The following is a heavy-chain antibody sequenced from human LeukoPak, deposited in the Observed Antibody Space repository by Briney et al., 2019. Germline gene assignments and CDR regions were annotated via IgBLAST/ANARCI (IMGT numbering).Heavy chain of an antibody. CDR3: ATGASVYYYDSSGPY. CDR2: ISYDGSNK. Sequence: GRSLRLSCAASGFTFSSYAMHWVRQAPGKGLEWVAVISYDGSNKYYADSVKGRFTISRDNSKNTLYLQMNSLRAEDTAVYYCATGASVYYYDSSGPYWGQGTLVIVSS. J-gene: IGHJ4*02. D-gene: IGHD3-22*01. V-gene: IGHV3-30-3*01. CDR1: GFTFSSYA.